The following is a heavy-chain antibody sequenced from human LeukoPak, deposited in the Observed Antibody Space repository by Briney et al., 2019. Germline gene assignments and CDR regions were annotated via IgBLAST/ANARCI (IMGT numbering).Heavy chain of an antibody. CDR1: GFAFDDHG. J-gene: IGHJ6*03. CDR2: INWNGGSK. Sequence: GRSLRLSCAASGFAFDDHGMSWVRQAPGKGLEWVCGINWNGGSKGYADSVKGRFTISRDNAKNSLFLQMNSLRVEDTALYYCARMAGAGYYFYMDVWGKGTTVSVSS. CDR3: ARMAGAGYYFYMDV. D-gene: IGHD6-19*01. V-gene: IGHV3-20*04.